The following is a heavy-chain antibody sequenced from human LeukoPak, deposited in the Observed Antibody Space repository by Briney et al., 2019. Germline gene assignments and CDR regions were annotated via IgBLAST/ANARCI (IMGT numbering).Heavy chain of an antibody. CDR2: IYYSGST. D-gene: IGHD3-22*01. Sequence: SETLSLTCTVSGGSISSSSYYWGWIRQPPGKGLEWIGSIYYSGSTYYNPSLKSRVTISVDTSKNQFSLKLSSVTAADTAVYYCARRITMTIHYFDCWGQGTLVTVSS. CDR1: GGSISSSSYY. V-gene: IGHV4-39*07. CDR3: ARRITMTIHYFDC. J-gene: IGHJ4*02.